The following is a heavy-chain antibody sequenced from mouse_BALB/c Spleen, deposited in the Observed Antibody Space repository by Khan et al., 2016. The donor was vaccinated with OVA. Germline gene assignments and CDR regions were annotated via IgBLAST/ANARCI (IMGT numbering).Heavy chain of an antibody. J-gene: IGHJ3*01. D-gene: IGHD2-4*01. CDR2: INYSGNT. CDR3: ARKDYYDYDPFPY. V-gene: IGHV3-2*02. Sequence: EVQLVESGPGLVKPSQSLSLTCTVTGYSITSEYAWNWIRQFPGNKLEWMGYINYSGNTRFNPSLKSRTSITRDTSKNQFFLQFNSVTTEDTATYYCARKDYYDYDPFPYWGQGTLVTVSA. CDR1: GYSITSEYA.